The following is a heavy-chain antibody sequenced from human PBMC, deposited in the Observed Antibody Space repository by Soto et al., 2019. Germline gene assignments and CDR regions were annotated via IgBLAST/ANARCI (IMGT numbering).Heavy chain of an antibody. Sequence: QVQLQESGPGLVKPSETLTLTCVVSGASISNGKWWSWVRQPPGKGLEWIGEISHSGSPNYNRPLRSRFTIEVDKSKNQFSLKFSVTAADTAMYYCTRDGDYGYSLAYWGQGTLVTVSS. D-gene: IGHD2-21*01. V-gene: IGHV4-4*02. CDR1: GASISNGKW. CDR3: TRDGDYGYSLAY. J-gene: IGHJ4*02. CDR2: ISHSGSP.